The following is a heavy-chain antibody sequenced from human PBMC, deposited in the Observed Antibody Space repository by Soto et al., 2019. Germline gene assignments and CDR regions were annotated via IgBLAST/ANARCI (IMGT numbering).Heavy chain of an antibody. Sequence: QVQLVESGGGVVQPGRSLRLSCAASGFTFSSYAMHWVRQAPGKGLEWVAVISYDGSNKYYADSVKGRFTISRDNSKNTLYLQMNSLRAEDTAVYYCAREGRSVAGMDVLGQGTTVTVSS. CDR3: AREGRSVAGMDV. CDR1: GFTFSSYA. V-gene: IGHV3-30-3*01. CDR2: ISYDGSNK. J-gene: IGHJ6*02. D-gene: IGHD6-13*01.